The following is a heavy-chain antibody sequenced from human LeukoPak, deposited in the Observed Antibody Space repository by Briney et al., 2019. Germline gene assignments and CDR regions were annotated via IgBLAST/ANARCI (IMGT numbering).Heavy chain of an antibody. CDR3: ARSGSYRLDY. V-gene: IGHV3-48*01. J-gene: IGHJ4*02. Sequence: GGSLRLSCAASGFPFSSYNMNWVRQAPGKGLEWVSYISSSSSTIYYADSVKGRFTIYSDNANNSLYLQMNSLRAEDTAVYYCARSGSYRLDYWGQGTLVTVSS. D-gene: IGHD1-26*01. CDR2: ISSSSSTI. CDR1: GFPFSSYN.